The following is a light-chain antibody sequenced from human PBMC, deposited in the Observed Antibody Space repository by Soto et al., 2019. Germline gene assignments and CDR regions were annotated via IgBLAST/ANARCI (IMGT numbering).Light chain of an antibody. V-gene: IGKV1-5*03. CDR2: KAS. CDR3: QQYNSYSEA. J-gene: IGKJ1*01. CDR1: QTISSW. Sequence: QSTHSPSSLPAAFGCRVTMTCLASQTISSWLAWYQQKPGKAPKLLIYKASTLKSGVPSRFSGSGSGTEFTLTISSLQPDDFATYYCQQYNSYSEAFGQGTKVDIK.